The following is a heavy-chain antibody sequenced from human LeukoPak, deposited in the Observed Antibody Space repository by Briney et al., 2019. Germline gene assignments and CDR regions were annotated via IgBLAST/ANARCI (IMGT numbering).Heavy chain of an antibody. D-gene: IGHD4-11*01. V-gene: IGHV1-69*13. J-gene: IGHJ4*02. Sequence: SVKVSCKASGGTFSSYAISWVRQAPGQGLEWMGGIIPIFGTANYAQKFQGRVTITADESTSTAYMELSSLRSEDTAVYYCARGALDYSNYHEQTFDYWGQGTLVTVSS. CDR2: IIPIFGTA. CDR3: ARGALDYSNYHEQTFDY. CDR1: GGTFSSYA.